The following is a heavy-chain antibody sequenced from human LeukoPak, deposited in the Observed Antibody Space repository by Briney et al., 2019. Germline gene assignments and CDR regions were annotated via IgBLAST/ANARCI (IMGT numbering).Heavy chain of an antibody. J-gene: IGHJ6*03. CDR1: GGSISSYY. V-gene: IGHV4-4*07. CDR3: ARSLVVPAHYYYYYYMDV. Sequence: SETLSLTCTVSGGSISSYYWSWIRQPAGKGLEWIGRIYTSGSTNYNPSLKSRVTISVDKSKNQFSLKLSSVTAADTAVYYCARSLVVPAHYYYYYYMDVWGKGTTVTVSS. D-gene: IGHD2-2*01. CDR2: IYTSGST.